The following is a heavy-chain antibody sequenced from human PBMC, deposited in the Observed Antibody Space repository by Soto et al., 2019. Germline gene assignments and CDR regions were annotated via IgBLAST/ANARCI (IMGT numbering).Heavy chain of an antibody. V-gene: IGHV3-33*01. CDR2: IWYDGSNK. CDR1: GFTFSSYG. CDR3: ARDLSGWFDP. Sequence: QVQLVESGGGVVQPGRSLRLSCVASGFTFSSYGMHWVRQAPGKGLEWVAVIWYDGSNKYYADSVKGRFTISRDNSKNTLYLQMNSLRAEDTAVYYCARDLSGWFDPWGQGTLVTVSS. J-gene: IGHJ5*02.